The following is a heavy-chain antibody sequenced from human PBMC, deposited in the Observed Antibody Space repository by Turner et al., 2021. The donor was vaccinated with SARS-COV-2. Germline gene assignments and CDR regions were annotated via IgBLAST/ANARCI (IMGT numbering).Heavy chain of an antibody. V-gene: IGHV3-9*01. CDR2: ISWNSVSI. CDR1: GFTFDDYG. Sequence: EVQLVESGGGLVQPGRSLRLSCAASGFTFDDYGMHWVRQAPGKGLEWVSGISWNSVSIGYADSVKGRFTISRDNAKNSLYLQMNSLRAEDTALYYCAKVRRFAFDIWGQGTMVTVSS. CDR3: AKVRRFAFDI. J-gene: IGHJ3*02.